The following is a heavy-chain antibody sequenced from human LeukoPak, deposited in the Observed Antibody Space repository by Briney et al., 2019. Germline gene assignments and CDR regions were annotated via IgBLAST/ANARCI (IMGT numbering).Heavy chain of an antibody. CDR1: GFTFSSYA. J-gene: IGHJ4*02. D-gene: IGHD2-8*01. CDR3: AKDRGSEWYYFDY. Sequence: PGGSLRLSCAASGFTFSSYAMSWVRHAPGKGLEWVSAISGSGGSTYYADPVKGRFTISRDNSKNTLYLQMNSPRAEDTAVYYCAKDRGSEWYYFDYWGQGTLVTVSS. CDR2: ISGSGGST. V-gene: IGHV3-23*01.